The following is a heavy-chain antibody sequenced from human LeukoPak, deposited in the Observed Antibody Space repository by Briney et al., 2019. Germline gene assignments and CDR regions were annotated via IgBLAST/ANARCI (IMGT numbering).Heavy chain of an antibody. V-gene: IGHV4-31*03. D-gene: IGHD3-22*01. CDR2: IYYSGST. CDR3: AKSGYYYGVDY. Sequence: SETLSLTCTVSGGSISSGGYYWSWIRQHPGKGLEWIGYIYYSGSTYYNPSLKSRVTISVDTSKNQFSLKLSSVTAADRAVYYCAKSGYYYGVDYWGQGTLVTVSS. CDR1: GGSISSGGYY. J-gene: IGHJ4*02.